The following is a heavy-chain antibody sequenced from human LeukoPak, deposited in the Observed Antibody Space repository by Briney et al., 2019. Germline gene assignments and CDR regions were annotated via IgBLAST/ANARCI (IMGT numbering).Heavy chain of an antibody. V-gene: IGHV3-23*01. CDR1: GFTSSSYA. CDR3: AKDGRLLWFGESINYYYGMDV. J-gene: IGHJ6*02. D-gene: IGHD3-10*01. Sequence: GGSLRLSCAASGFTSSSYAMSWVRQAPGKGLEWVSAISGSGGSTYYADSVKGRFTISRDNSKNTLYLQMDSLRAEDTAVYYCAKDGRLLWFGESINYYYGMDVWGQGTTVTVSS. CDR2: ISGSGGST.